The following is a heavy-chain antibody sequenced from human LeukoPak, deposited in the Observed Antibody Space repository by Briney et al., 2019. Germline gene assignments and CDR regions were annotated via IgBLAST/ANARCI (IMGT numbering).Heavy chain of an antibody. CDR3: ARKRDDCTNGVCYAAIDY. D-gene: IGHD2-8*01. CDR2: IYSGGST. J-gene: IGHJ4*02. V-gene: IGHV3-66*02. Sequence: GGSLRLSCAASGFTFSSCSMNWVRQAPGKGLEWVSVIYSGGSTYYADSVKGRFTISRDNSKNTLYLQMNRLRAEDTAVYYCARKRDDCTNGVCYAAIDYWGQGTLVTVSS. CDR1: GFTFSSCS.